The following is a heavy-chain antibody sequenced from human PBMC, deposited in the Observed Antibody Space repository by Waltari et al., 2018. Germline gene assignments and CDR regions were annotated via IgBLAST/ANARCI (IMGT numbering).Heavy chain of an antibody. CDR1: GDSISSGSYY. J-gene: IGHJ4*02. CDR2: VYYSGSA. D-gene: IGHD3-3*01. V-gene: IGHV4-39*01. Sequence: QLQLQESRPGLVKPSETLSLTCNVSGDSISSGSYYLGWLRQPPGKGLGWIGSVYYSGSAYYHPSRKSRVSIAIDTSKNQFSLKVNSVTAADTALYYCARHNPSSDFTFDYWGPGTLVTVSS. CDR3: ARHNPSSDFTFDY.